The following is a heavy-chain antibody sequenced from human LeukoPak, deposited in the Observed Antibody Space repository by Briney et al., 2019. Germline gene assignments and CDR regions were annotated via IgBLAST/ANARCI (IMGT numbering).Heavy chain of an antibody. D-gene: IGHD3-10*01. Sequence: SETLSLTCTVSGGSISSSSHYWVWIRQPPGKGLEGIGSIDYTGSTYSSPSLKSRVTISVDTSKNQFSLKLSSVTAADTAVYYCARNPGSFYNNNCFDPWGQGTLVTASS. CDR2: IDYTGST. J-gene: IGHJ5*02. CDR1: GGSISSSSHY. CDR3: ARNPGSFYNNNCFDP. V-gene: IGHV4-39*01.